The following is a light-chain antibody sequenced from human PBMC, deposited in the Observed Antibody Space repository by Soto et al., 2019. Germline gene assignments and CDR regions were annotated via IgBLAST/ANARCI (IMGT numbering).Light chain of an antibody. J-gene: IGKJ4*01. Sequence: DIQMTQSPSSLSASVGYRVTITCRSSQPISAYLNWFQQKPGKAPKLLIFRASNLQSAVPSRFSGSGSGTDFILTITSLQPEDFATYYCQQSFTTPLTFGGGTKVDIK. CDR1: QPISAY. V-gene: IGKV1-39*01. CDR2: RAS. CDR3: QQSFTTPLT.